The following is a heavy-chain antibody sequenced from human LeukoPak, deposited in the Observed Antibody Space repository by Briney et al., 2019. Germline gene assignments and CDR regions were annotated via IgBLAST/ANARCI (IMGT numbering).Heavy chain of an antibody. CDR3: AKDDYCDSSDYYSLDY. J-gene: IGHJ4*02. D-gene: IGHD3-22*01. V-gene: IGHV3-23*01. CDR1: GFTFSSYA. Sequence: GGSLRLSCAASGFTFSSYAMSWVRQAPGKGLEGVSAISDSGGSTYYADSVKGRFTISRDNSKNTLYLQMNSLRAEDTAVYYCAKDDYCDSSDYYSLDYWGQGTLVTVSS. CDR2: ISDSGGST.